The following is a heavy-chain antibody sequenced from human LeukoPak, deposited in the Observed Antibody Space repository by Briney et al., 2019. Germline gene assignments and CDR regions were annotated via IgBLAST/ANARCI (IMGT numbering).Heavy chain of an antibody. D-gene: IGHD2-2*01. CDR2: IYYSGST. V-gene: IGHV4-39*07. CDR3: ARYSSRSFYFDF. J-gene: IGHJ4*02. CDR1: GGSISSSSYY. Sequence: SETLSLTCTVSGGSISSSSYYWGWIRQPPGKGLEWIGSIYYSGSTYYNPSLKSRVTISVDTSKNQFSLKLTSVTAADTAVYYCARYSSRSFYFDFWGQGTLVTVSS.